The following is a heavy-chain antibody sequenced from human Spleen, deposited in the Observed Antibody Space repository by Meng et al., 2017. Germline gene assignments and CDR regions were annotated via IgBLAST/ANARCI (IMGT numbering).Heavy chain of an antibody. J-gene: IGHJ4*02. Sequence: GGSLRLSCAASGFTFSNAWMSWVRQAPGKGLEWVARIKSKTDGGTVDYAAPVKGRFTISRDDSKNTLYLQMNSLKTEDTAVYYCTTDFMTIVVITKTDYWGQGTLVTVSS. V-gene: IGHV3-15*01. CDR2: IKSKTDGGTV. CDR1: GFTFSNAW. CDR3: TTDFMTIVVITKTDY. D-gene: IGHD4/OR15-4a*01.